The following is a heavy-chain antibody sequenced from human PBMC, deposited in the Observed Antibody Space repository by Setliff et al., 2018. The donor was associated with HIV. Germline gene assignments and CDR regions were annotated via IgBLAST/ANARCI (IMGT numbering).Heavy chain of an antibody. CDR2: IYWNNNK. V-gene: IGHV2-70*18. CDR1: GDSIKSANYF. Sequence: TLSLTCTVSGDSIKSANYFWTWIRQHPGKGLEWLAFIYWNNNKHYSTSLKSRLTVTKDTSKNRVVFTMTNMDPVDTATYYCAYSGRQLRGPYFDFWGQGTPVTVSS. J-gene: IGHJ4*02. D-gene: IGHD1-1*01. CDR3: AYSGRQLRGPYFDF.